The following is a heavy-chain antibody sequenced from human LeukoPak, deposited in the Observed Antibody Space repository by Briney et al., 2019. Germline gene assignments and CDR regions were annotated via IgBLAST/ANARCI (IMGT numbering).Heavy chain of an antibody. CDR2: IRSKAYGGTT. D-gene: IGHD3-10*01. CDR3: TRDTMVRGVTPFDY. Sequence: PGGTLRLSCAASGFTFSSYGMSWVRQAPGKGLEWVGFIRSKAYGGTTEYAASVNGRFTISRDDSKSIAYLQMNSLKTEDTAVYYCTRDTMVRGVTPFDYWGQGTLVTVSS. CDR1: GFTFSSYG. V-gene: IGHV3-49*04. J-gene: IGHJ4*02.